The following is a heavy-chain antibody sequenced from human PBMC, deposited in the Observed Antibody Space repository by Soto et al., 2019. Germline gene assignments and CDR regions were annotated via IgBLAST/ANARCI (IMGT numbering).Heavy chain of an antibody. J-gene: IGHJ5*02. D-gene: IGHD1-1*01. V-gene: IGHV3-33*01. CDR2: IWYDGSNK. Sequence: QVQLVESGGGVVQPGRSLRLSCAASGFTFSSYGMHWVRQAPGKGLEWVAVIWYDGSNKYYADSVKGRFTISRDNSKNTLYLQMNSLRAEDTAVYYCARGGSIQSNWFDPWGQGTLVTVSS. CDR1: GFTFSSYG. CDR3: ARGGSIQSNWFDP.